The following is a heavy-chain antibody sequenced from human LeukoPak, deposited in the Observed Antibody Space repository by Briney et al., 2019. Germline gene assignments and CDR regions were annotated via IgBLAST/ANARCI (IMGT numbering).Heavy chain of an antibody. Sequence: GESLKISCKGSGYSFTRYWISWVRQMPGGGLEWRGRIHPSDSYTNYSPSFQGHVTISADKSISTAYLQWSSLKASDTAMYYCARVGVFGELLLDYWGQGILVTVSS. D-gene: IGHD3-10*02. CDR3: ARVGVFGELLLDY. V-gene: IGHV5-10-1*01. J-gene: IGHJ4*02. CDR1: GYSFTRYW. CDR2: IHPSDSYT.